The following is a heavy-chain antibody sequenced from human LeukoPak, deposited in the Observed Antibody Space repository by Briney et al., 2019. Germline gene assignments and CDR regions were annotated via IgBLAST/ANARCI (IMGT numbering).Heavy chain of an antibody. CDR1: GFTFSSYS. CDR3: ARGVQDCPDYYYYMDV. D-gene: IGHD3/OR15-3a*01. Sequence: GGSLRLSCAASGFTFSSYSMNWVRQAPGKGLEWVSSISSSSSYIYYADSVKGRFTISRDNAKNSLYLQMNSLRAEDTAVYYCARGVQDCPDYYYYMDVWGKGTTVTVSS. CDR2: ISSSSSYI. V-gene: IGHV3-21*01. J-gene: IGHJ6*03.